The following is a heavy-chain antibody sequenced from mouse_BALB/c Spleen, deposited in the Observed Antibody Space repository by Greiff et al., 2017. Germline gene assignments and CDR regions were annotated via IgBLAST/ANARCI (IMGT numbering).Heavy chain of an antibody. V-gene: IGHV5-6-3*01. J-gene: IGHJ2*01. CDR3: EGERNCFDY. CDR2: INSNGGRT. Sequence: EVQLVESGGGLVQPGGSLKLSCAASGFTFSSYGMSWVSQTPDKRLELVATINSNGGRTYYPDSVKGRFTISRDNAKITLYLQMSSLMSEDTAMYYGEGERNCFDYWGQGTTLTVSS. CDR1: GFTFSSYG.